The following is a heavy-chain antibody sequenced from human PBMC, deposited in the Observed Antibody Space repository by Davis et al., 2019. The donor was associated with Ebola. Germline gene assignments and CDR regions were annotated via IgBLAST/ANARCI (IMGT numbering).Heavy chain of an antibody. CDR1: GFTFSSYW. CDR2: INSDGSST. CDR3: AKPLHYYDSSGYPDY. Sequence: GESLKISCAASGFTFSSYWMHWVRQAPGKGLVWVSRINSDGSSTSYADSVKGRFTISRDNAKNTLYLQMNSLRAEDTAVYYCAKPLHYYDSSGYPDYWGQGTLVTVSS. J-gene: IGHJ4*02. V-gene: IGHV3-74*01. D-gene: IGHD3-22*01.